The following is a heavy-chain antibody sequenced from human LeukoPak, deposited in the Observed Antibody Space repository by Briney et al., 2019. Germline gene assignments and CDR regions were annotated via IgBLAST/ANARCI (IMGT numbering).Heavy chain of an antibody. J-gene: IGHJ6*02. Sequence: GRSLRLSCAASGFTFDDYAMHWVRQAPGKGLEWVSGISWNSGSIGYADSVKGRFNISRDNAKNSLYLQMNSLRAEDTALYYCAKDFESYGNYYYYGMDVWGQGTTVTVSS. D-gene: IGHD5-18*01. CDR2: ISWNSGSI. CDR1: GFTFDDYA. V-gene: IGHV3-9*01. CDR3: AKDFESYGNYYYYGMDV.